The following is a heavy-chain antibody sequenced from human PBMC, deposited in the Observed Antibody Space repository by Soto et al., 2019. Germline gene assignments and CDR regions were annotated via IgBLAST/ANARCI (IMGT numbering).Heavy chain of an antibody. D-gene: IGHD2-2*01. Sequence: SVKVSCKASGGTFSSYAISWVRQAPGQGLEWMGGIIPIFGTANYAQKFQGRVTITADKSTSTAYMELSSLRSEDTAVYYCARDLTDIVVVPADYYYYYGMDVWGQGTTVTVSS. V-gene: IGHV1-69*06. J-gene: IGHJ6*02. CDR2: IIPIFGTA. CDR1: GGTFSSYA. CDR3: ARDLTDIVVVPADYYYYYGMDV.